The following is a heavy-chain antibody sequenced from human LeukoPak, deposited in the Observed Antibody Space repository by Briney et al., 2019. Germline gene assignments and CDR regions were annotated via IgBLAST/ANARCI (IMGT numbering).Heavy chain of an antibody. CDR2: IWYDGSNK. Sequence: SGGSLRLSCAASGFTFSSYGMHWVRQAPGKGLEWVAVIWYDGSNKYYADSVKGRFTISRDNSKNTLYLQMNSLRAEDTAVYYCARERYSSSWYKGDWYFDLWGRGTLVTVSS. CDR3: ARERYSSSWYKGDWYFDL. CDR1: GFTFSSYG. D-gene: IGHD6-13*01. V-gene: IGHV3-33*01. J-gene: IGHJ2*01.